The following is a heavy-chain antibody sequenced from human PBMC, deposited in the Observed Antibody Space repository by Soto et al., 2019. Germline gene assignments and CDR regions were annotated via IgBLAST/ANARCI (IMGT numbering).Heavy chain of an antibody. J-gene: IGHJ4*02. CDR2: VFPRDSDT. CDR3: ARRGFDTSGYYSYFDS. CDR1: GYKFSSYW. V-gene: IGHV5-51*01. Sequence: PGESLKISCKTSGYKFSSYWIGWVRQMPGKGLEWMGIVFPRDSDTTYSPSFQGQITISADTSISTAYLQWSSLKASDTAMYYCARRGFDTSGYYSYFDSWGQGTLVTVSS. D-gene: IGHD3-22*01.